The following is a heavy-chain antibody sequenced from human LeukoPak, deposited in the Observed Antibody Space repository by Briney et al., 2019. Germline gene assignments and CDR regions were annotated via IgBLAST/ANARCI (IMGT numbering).Heavy chain of an antibody. D-gene: IGHD5-18*01. CDR1: GGSISSYY. CDR2: IYYSGST. V-gene: IGHV4-59*01. J-gene: IGHJ3*02. CDR3: AREEIRGYSYGYI. Sequence: SETLSLTCTVSGGSISSYYWSWIRQPPGKGLEWIGYIYYSGSTNYNPSLKSRVTISIDTSKNQFSLKLSSVTAADTAVYYCAREEIRGYSYGYIWGQGTMVTVSS.